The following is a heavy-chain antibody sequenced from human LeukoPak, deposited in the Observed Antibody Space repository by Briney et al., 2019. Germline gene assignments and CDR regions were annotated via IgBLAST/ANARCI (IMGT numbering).Heavy chain of an antibody. Sequence: ASVKVSCKASGYTFTTYAMHWVRQAPGQRPEWMGWINAGNGNTKYLQKFQDRVTFTRDTSASTAYMELSSLRSEDTAVYYCARGNPPRWLQQFDYWGQGTLVTVSS. D-gene: IGHD5-24*01. CDR2: INAGNGNT. V-gene: IGHV1-3*01. J-gene: IGHJ4*02. CDR1: GYTFTTYA. CDR3: ARGNPPRWLQQFDY.